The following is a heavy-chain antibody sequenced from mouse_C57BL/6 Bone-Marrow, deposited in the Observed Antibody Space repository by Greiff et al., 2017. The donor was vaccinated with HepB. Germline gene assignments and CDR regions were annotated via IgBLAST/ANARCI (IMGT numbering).Heavy chain of an antibody. D-gene: IGHD2-2*01. V-gene: IGHV1-80*01. CDR1: GYTFTSYW. CDR3: ARAHHYVYDLKSGG. J-gene: IGHJ3*01. Sequence: VQLQQSGAELVKPGASVKLSCKASGYTFTSYWMNWVKQRPGKGLEWIGEILPGNGDTNYNGKFKGKATLTADKSSSTAYMQLSSLTSEDSAVYFCARAHHYVYDLKSGGWGEGPPVTAS. CDR2: ILPGNGDT.